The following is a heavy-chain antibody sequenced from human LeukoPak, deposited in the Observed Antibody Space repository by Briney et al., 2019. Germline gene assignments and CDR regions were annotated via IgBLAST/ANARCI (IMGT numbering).Heavy chain of an antibody. Sequence: VASVKVSCKASGYTFTGYYMHWVRQAPGQGLAWMGWINPNSGGTNYAQKFQGRVTMTRDTSISTAYMELSRLRSDDTAVYYCAREYSSSWYESDYWGQGTLVTVSS. CDR3: AREYSSSWYESDY. V-gene: IGHV1-2*02. D-gene: IGHD6-13*01. CDR2: INPNSGGT. J-gene: IGHJ4*02. CDR1: GYTFTGYY.